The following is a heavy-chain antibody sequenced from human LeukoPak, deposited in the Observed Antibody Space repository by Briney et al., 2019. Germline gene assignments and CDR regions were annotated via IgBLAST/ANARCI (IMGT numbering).Heavy chain of an antibody. CDR1: GHTFTNYD. D-gene: IGHD2-15*01. Sequence: ASVKVSCKASGHTFTNYDINWVRQATGQGLQWMGWMNPKSGGTNYAQKFQGRVTMTRDTSISTAYMDMSSLRSDDTAVYYCARGLRYCSGGSCYFSPPYYYYMDVWGKGTTVTISS. CDR2: MNPKSGGT. J-gene: IGHJ6*03. V-gene: IGHV1-2*02. CDR3: ARGLRYCSGGSCYFSPPYYYYMDV.